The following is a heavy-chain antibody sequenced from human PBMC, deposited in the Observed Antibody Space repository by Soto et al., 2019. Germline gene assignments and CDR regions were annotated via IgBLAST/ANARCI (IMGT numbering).Heavy chain of an antibody. CDR2: IYSVGST. Sequence: GGSLRLSCAASGFTVSSNYMTWVRQAPGRGLEWVSVIYSVGSTYYADSVKGRFTISRDNSKNTLYLQMNSLTAEDTALYYCAVKVAFGDSYYYMDVWGKGTTVTVSS. D-gene: IGHD2-21*02. CDR3: AVKVAFGDSYYYMDV. CDR1: GFTVSSNY. J-gene: IGHJ6*03. V-gene: IGHV3-66*01.